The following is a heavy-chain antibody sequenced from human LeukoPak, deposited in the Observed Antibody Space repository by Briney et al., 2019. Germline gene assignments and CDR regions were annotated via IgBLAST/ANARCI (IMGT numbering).Heavy chain of an antibody. CDR2: ISSISSYI. J-gene: IGHJ4*02. CDR1: GFTFSSYS. CDR3: ARRPGIHSSGWYYFDY. V-gene: IGHV3-21*01. D-gene: IGHD6-19*01. Sequence: GGSLRLSCAASGFTFSSYSMNWVRQAPGKGLEWVSSISSISSYIYYADSVKGRFTISRDNAKNSLYLQMNSLRAEDTAVYYCARRPGIHSSGWYYFDYWGQGTLVTVSS.